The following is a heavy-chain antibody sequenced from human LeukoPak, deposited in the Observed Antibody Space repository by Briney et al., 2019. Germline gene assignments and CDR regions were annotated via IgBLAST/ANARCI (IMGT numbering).Heavy chain of an antibody. J-gene: IGHJ4*02. D-gene: IGHD4-17*01. CDR1: GFTFDDYA. V-gene: IGHV3-9*01. CDR3: AKDRTGDYARGYFDF. CDR2: ISWNSGSI. Sequence: GGSLRLSCAASGFTFDDYAMHWVRQAPGKGLEWVSGISWNSGSIGYADSVKGRFTISRDNAKNFLSLQMNSLRPEDTALYYCAKDRTGDYARGYFDFWGQGTLVTVSS.